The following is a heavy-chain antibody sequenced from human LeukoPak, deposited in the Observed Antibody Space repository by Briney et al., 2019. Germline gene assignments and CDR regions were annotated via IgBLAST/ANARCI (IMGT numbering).Heavy chain of an antibody. J-gene: IGHJ3*02. CDR3: ATVSHHSGYYFGYAFDI. Sequence: ASVKVSCKVSGYTLTELSMHWVRQAPGKGLEWMGGFDPEDGETIYAQKFQGRVTMTEDTSTDTAYMELSSLRSEDTAVYYCATVSHHSGYYFGYAFDIWGQGTMVTVSS. CDR2: FDPEDGET. V-gene: IGHV1-24*01. D-gene: IGHD3-22*01. CDR1: GYTLTELS.